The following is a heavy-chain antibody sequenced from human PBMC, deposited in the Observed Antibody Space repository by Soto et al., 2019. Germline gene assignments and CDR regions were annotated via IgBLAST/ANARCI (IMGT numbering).Heavy chain of an antibody. D-gene: IGHD1-1*01. Sequence: XGSLRLSCVASGFIFGTSGMHWVRQAPGKGLEWISGIWLDGSERYYRDSVKGRFTISRDNSKNTLFLQMNSLRAEDTAVYFCARDASGTTSFLVSWGQGTLVTVS. CDR2: IWLDGSER. V-gene: IGHV3-33*01. J-gene: IGHJ5*01. CDR1: GFIFGTSG. CDR3: ARDASGTTSFLVS.